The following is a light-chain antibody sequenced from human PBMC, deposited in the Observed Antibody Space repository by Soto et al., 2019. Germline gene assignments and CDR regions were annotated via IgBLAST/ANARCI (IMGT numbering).Light chain of an antibody. CDR1: QYVSSW. J-gene: IGKJ5*01. CDR3: QQAHSFPIT. V-gene: IGKV1-12*01. CDR2: SAS. Sequence: DIQMTQSPSSVSASVGDRVTITCRASQYVSSWLAWYQQKPGIAPKLLISSASTSQSGVPPRFSGSGSGTDFTLTISSLQPEDFAVYYCQQAHSFPITFGQGTRLEIK.